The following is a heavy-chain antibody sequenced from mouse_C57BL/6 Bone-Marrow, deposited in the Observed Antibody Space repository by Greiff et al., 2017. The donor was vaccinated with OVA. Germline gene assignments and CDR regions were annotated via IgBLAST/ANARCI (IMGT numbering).Heavy chain of an antibody. CDR1: GFTFSDFY. CDR2: SRKKANDYTT. CDR3: ARDAPYYYGSSPSYWYFDV. D-gene: IGHD1-1*01. Sequence: EVKLVESGGGLVQSGRSLRLSCATSGFTFSDFYMEWVRQAPGKGLEWIAASRKKANDYTTEYSASVKGRFIVSRDTSQSILYLQMNALRAEDTAIYYCARDAPYYYGSSPSYWYFDVWGTGTTVTVSS. J-gene: IGHJ1*03. V-gene: IGHV7-1*01.